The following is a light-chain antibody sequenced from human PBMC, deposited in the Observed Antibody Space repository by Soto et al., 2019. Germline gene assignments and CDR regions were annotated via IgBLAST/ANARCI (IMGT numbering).Light chain of an antibody. V-gene: IGKV3-20*01. Sequence: ELVLTQSPGTLSLSPGERATLSCRASQSVRNSYLAWYQQRPGQAPRLLIYGASQRATGIPDRFSGSGSGTDFTLTISRLEPEDFAVYYCQHYGYSPQFTSGPGTKVDIK. CDR2: GAS. CDR3: QHYGYSPQFT. J-gene: IGKJ3*01. CDR1: QSVRNSY.